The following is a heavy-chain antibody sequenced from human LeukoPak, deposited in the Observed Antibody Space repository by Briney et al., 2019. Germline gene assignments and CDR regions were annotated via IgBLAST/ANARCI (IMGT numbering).Heavy chain of an antibody. J-gene: IGHJ2*01. D-gene: IGHD4-17*01. Sequence: GGSLRLFCAASGFIFSSYNMNWVRQAPGKGLEWVSSISSRSRDVYYADSVKGRFTISRDNTKSSLFLQMDSLRAEDTAVYYCASTIVTTVYPPGWYFDLWGRGTQVTVSS. CDR1: GFIFSSYN. V-gene: IGHV3-21*06. CDR2: ISSRSRDV. CDR3: ASTIVTTVYPPGWYFDL.